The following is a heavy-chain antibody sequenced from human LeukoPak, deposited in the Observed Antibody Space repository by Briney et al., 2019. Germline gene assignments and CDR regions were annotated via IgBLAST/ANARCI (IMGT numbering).Heavy chain of an antibody. D-gene: IGHD6-6*01. Sequence: GGSPRLSCAASGFTVSSNYMSWVRQAPGKGLEWVSVIYSGDGTYYADSVKGRFTISRDNAKNTLYLQMNSLRAEDTAVYYCARQYSSLLYYFDYWGQGTLVTVSS. CDR1: GFTVSSNY. J-gene: IGHJ4*02. CDR2: IYSGDGT. CDR3: ARQYSSLLYYFDY. V-gene: IGHV3-53*01.